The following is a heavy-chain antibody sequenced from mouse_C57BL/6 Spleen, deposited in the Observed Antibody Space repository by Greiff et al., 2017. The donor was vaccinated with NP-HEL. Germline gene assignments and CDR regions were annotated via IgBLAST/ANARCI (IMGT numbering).Heavy chain of an antibody. J-gene: IGHJ1*03. CDR1: GFTFSDYG. V-gene: IGHV5-17*01. Sequence: EVQGVESGGGLVKPGGSLKLSCAASGFTFSDYGMHWVRQAPEKGLEWVAYISSGSSTIYYADTVKGRFTISRDNAKNTLFLQMTSLRSEDTAMYYCARDYDYDGGYFDVWGTRTTVTVSS. CDR3: ARDYDYDGGYFDV. CDR2: ISSGSSTI. D-gene: IGHD2-4*01.